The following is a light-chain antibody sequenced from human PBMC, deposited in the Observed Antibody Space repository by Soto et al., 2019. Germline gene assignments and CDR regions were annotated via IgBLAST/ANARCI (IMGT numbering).Light chain of an antibody. CDR1: SSNIGAGYD. J-gene: IGLJ2*01. V-gene: IGLV1-40*01. CDR2: GNS. CDR3: QSYDSSLRGSVV. Sequence: QSVLTQPPSVSGAPGQRVTISCTGSSSNIGAGYDVHWYQQLPGTDPKLLIYGNSNRPSGVPDRFSGSKSGTSASLAITGLQAEDEADYYCQSYDSSLRGSVVFGGGTKLTVL.